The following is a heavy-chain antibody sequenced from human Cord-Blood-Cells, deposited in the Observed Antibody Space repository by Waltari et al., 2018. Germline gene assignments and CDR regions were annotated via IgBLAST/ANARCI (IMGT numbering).Heavy chain of an antibody. CDR2: INHSGST. CDR1: GGSFIGYS. J-gene: IGHJ4*02. V-gene: IGHV4-34*01. D-gene: IGHD4-4*01. Sequence: QVQLQQWGAGLLKPSETLSLTCAVYGGSFIGYSWRWIRQPPGKGLEWIGEINHSGSTNYNPSLKSRVTISVDTSKNQFSLKLSSVTAADTAVYYCAGSHYSNYYFDYWGQGTLVTVSS. CDR3: AGSHYSNYYFDY.